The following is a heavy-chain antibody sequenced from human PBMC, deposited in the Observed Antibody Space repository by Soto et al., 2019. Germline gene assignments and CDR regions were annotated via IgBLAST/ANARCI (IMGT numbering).Heavy chain of an antibody. CDR2: INHSGST. CDR1: GGSFSGYY. Sequence: TLSLTCAVYGGSFSGYYWSWIRQPPGKGLEWIGEINHSGSTNYNPSLKSRVTISVDTSKNQFSLKLSSVTAAGTAVYYCARVVRIAAAGRALGYWGQGTMVTVSS. V-gene: IGHV4-34*01. CDR3: ARVVRIAAAGRALGY. J-gene: IGHJ4*02. D-gene: IGHD6-13*01.